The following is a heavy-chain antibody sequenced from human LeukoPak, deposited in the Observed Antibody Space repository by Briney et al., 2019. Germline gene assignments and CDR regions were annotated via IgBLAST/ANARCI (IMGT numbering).Heavy chain of an antibody. CDR1: DGSINSYY. D-gene: IGHD3-22*01. J-gene: IGHJ4*02. V-gene: IGHV4-59*12. Sequence: SETLSLTCSVSDGSINSYYWSWIRQPPGKALGWIGYIYYTGTTKYNPSLKSRATISLDTSKNQFSLKLTSMTAADTAVYYCAGLVGRYSSGLYYYYFDYWGQGTLVTVSS. CDR3: AGLVGRYSSGLYYYYFDY. CDR2: IYYTGTT.